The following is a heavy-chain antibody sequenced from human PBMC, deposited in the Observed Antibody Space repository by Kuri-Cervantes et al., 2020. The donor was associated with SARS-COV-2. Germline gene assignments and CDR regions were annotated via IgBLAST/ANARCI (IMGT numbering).Heavy chain of an antibody. CDR3: ARDFSSSYYYYYYMDV. J-gene: IGHJ6*03. CDR1: GFTFSSYA. CDR2: ISYDGSNK. V-gene: IGHV3-30-3*01. Sequence: GESLKISCASSGFTFSSYAMHWVRQAPGKGLEWVAVISYDGSNKYYADSVKGRFTISRDNSKNTLYLQMNSLRAEDTAVYYCARDFSSSYYYYYYMDVWGKGTTVTVSS. D-gene: IGHD6-6*01.